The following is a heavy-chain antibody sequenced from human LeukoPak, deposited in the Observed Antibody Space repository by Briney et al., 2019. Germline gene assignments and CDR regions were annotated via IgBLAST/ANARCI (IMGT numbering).Heavy chain of an antibody. Sequence: ASVKVSCKAFGYTFTSNYMHWVRQAPGQGPEWMGVISPSGGSTTYAQKFQGRVTLTRDMSTSTDYLELSSLRSEDTAVYYCAKDRACGQWNCQGSDYWGQGTLVTVPS. D-gene: IGHD1-7*01. CDR3: AKDRACGQWNCQGSDY. CDR1: GYTFTSNY. V-gene: IGHV1-46*01. J-gene: IGHJ4*02. CDR2: ISPSGGST.